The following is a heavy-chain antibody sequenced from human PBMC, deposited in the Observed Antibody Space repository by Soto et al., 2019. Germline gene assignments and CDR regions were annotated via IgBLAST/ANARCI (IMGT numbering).Heavy chain of an antibody. CDR1: GFSFGEYA. V-gene: IGHV3-49*04. CDR2: IRNPGYGGTT. CDR3: VRGSFGYYGP. Sequence: GGSLRLSCTTSGFSFGEYAMTWVRQAPGKGLEWVGFIRNPGYGGTTEYATSVKGRFIISRDDSMSSAYLQLNSLEVDDSAVYYCVRGSFGYYGPWGQGTLVTV. J-gene: IGHJ5*02. D-gene: IGHD3-22*01.